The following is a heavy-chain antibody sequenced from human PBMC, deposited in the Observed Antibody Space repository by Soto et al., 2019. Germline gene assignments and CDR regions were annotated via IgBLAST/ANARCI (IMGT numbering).Heavy chain of an antibody. D-gene: IGHD1-26*01. Sequence: EVQLVESGGGLVQPGGSLRLSCAASGFTFSSYSMNWVRQAPGKGLEWVSYISSSSSTIYYADSVKGRFTISRDNAKNSLYLQMNSLRAEDTAVYYCARDRSQPGFAPWGQGTLVTVSS. V-gene: IGHV3-48*01. CDR1: GFTFSSYS. CDR2: ISSSSSTI. J-gene: IGHJ5*02. CDR3: ARDRSQPGFAP.